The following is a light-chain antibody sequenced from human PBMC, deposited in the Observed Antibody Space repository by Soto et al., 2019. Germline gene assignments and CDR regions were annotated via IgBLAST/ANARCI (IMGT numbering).Light chain of an antibody. CDR3: QQYNIWPLT. CDR2: GAS. Sequence: EIVLTQSPGTLSLSPGERATLSCRASQSVSSSYLAWYQQKPCQAPRLLIYGASSRATGIPDRFSGSGSVTEFTLTISSLQSEDFAVYYCQQYNIWPLTCGGGTKVDIK. J-gene: IGKJ4*01. V-gene: IGKV3-20*01. CDR1: QSVSSSY.